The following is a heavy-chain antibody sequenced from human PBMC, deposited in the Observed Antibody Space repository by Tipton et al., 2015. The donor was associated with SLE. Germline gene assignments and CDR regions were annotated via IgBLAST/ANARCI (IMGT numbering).Heavy chain of an antibody. Sequence: QSGPEVKKPGSSVKVSCKASGGTFSSYAISWVRQAPGQGLEWMGGIIPIFGTANYAQKFQGRVTITTDESTSTAYMELSSLRSEDTAVYYCARAVGELMVQADWFDPWGQGTLVTVSS. J-gene: IGHJ5*02. V-gene: IGHV1-69*05. D-gene: IGHD3-10*01. CDR3: ARAVGELMVQADWFDP. CDR1: GGTFSSYA. CDR2: IIPIFGTA.